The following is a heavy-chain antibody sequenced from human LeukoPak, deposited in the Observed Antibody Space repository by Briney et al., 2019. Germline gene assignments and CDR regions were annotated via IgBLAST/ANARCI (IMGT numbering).Heavy chain of an antibody. D-gene: IGHD2-2*01. V-gene: IGHV4-39*07. J-gene: IGHJ5*02. CDR3: ARDVVVPAARNWFDP. CDR1: GGSISSSSYY. Sequence: SETLSLTCTVSGGSISSSSYYWGWIRQPPGKGLEWIGSIYYSGSTYYNPSLKSRVTISVDTSKNQFSLKLSSVTAADTAVYYCARDVVVPAARNWFDPWGQGTLVTVSS. CDR2: IYYSGST.